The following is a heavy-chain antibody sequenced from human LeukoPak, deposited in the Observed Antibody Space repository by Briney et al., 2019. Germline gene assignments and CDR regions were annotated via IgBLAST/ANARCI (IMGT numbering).Heavy chain of an antibody. D-gene: IGHD2-15*01. V-gene: IGHV3-72*01. CDR2: IRNKARGYST. CDR1: GFTFSDHY. CDR3: ASARYCSGYSCYSEDY. J-gene: IGHJ4*02. Sequence: GGSLRLSCAASGFTFSDHYIGWVRQAPGKGLEWVGRIRNKARGYSTDYAASVKGRFTISRDDSKNLLYLQMTSLKPEDTDVYYCASARYCSGYSCYSEDYWGQGPLVTVSS.